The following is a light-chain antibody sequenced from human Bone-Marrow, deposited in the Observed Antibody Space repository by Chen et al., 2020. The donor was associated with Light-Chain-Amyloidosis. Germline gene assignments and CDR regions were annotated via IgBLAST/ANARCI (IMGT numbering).Light chain of an antibody. V-gene: IGKV3-20*01. CDR3: QQYGSSPGT. Sequence: EIVLTQSPGTLSLSPGERATLSCRASQSVNKNYLAWYQQKLGQAPSLLIYGASSRATGIPDRVSGSGSGTDFTLTISRLEPEDFAMYYCQQYGSSPGTFGQGTKVEIK. J-gene: IGKJ1*01. CDR1: QSVNKNY. CDR2: GAS.